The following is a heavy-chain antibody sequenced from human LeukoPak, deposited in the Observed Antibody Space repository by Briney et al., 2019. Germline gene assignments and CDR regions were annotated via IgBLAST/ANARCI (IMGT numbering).Heavy chain of an antibody. J-gene: IGHJ5*02. Sequence: ASVKVSCKASGYTFTSYGISWVRQAPGQGLEWMGWISAYNGNTNYAQKLQGRVTMTTDTSTSTAYMELRSLRSDDTAVYYCAREEMATIIGRNWFDPWGQGTLVTVSS. CDR3: AREEMATIIGRNWFDP. CDR2: ISAYNGNT. D-gene: IGHD5-24*01. CDR1: GYTFTSYG. V-gene: IGHV1-18*01.